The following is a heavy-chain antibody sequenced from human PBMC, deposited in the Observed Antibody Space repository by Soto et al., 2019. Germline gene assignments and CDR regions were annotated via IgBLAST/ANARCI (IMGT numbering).Heavy chain of an antibody. J-gene: IGHJ4*02. CDR3: AARRDDYTAYDY. CDR2: IYHSGTT. Sequence: QVQLQESGPGLVKPSGTLSLTCAVSGGSITSSNWWTWFRHPPGKGLEWIGEIYHSGTTNYNPSLKSRVTIYVDTSKNHFSLKLTYVTAADTAVYFCAARRDDYTAYDYWGRGTLVTVSS. V-gene: IGHV4-4*02. D-gene: IGHD4-4*01. CDR1: GGSITSSNW.